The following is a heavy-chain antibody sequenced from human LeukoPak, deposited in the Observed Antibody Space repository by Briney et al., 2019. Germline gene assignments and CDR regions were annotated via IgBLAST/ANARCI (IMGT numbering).Heavy chain of an antibody. CDR3: AREGIIVVRCSNY. D-gene: IGHD2-2*01. CDR1: GFTFHRCA. Sequence: PGGSLRLSCTASGFTFHRCAMHWVRQAPGKGLEYVSAISSNGGSTSYANSVKGRFTITRDNSKNTLYLPMGSLRAEDMAVYNCAREGIIVVRCSNYSGQGTLVTVSS. CDR2: ISSNGGST. V-gene: IGHV3-64*01. J-gene: IGHJ4*02.